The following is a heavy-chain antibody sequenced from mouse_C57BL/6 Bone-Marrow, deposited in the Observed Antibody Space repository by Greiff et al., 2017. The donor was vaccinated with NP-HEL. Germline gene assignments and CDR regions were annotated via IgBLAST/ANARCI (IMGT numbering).Heavy chain of an antibody. J-gene: IGHJ1*03. CDR2: IYPGDGDT. Sequence: LVESGPELVKPGASVKISCKASGYAFSSSWMNWVKQRPGKGLEWIGRIYPGDGDTNYNGKFKGKATLTADKSSSTAYMQLSSLTSEDSAVYFCARKDGSSDWYFDVWGTGTTVTVSS. D-gene: IGHD1-1*01. CDR1: GYAFSSSW. CDR3: ARKDGSSDWYFDV. V-gene: IGHV1-82*01.